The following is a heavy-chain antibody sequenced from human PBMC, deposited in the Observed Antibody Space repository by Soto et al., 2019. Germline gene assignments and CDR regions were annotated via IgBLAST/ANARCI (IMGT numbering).Heavy chain of an antibody. CDR1: GSIFANYG. Sequence: GGSLTLSCAASGSIFANYGMHWVRQAPGKGLEWVAVVSYDGSNKYEADSVKGRFTISRDNSKSTLYLQMNSLRAEDTAVYYCAKDHGYGHFFGYFDYWGQGTPVTVSS. CDR2: VSYDGSNK. CDR3: AKDHGYGHFFGYFDY. D-gene: IGHD3-3*02. V-gene: IGHV3-30*18. J-gene: IGHJ4*02.